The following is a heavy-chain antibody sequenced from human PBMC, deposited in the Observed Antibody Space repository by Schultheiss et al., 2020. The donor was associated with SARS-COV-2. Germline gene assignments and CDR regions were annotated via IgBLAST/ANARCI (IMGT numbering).Heavy chain of an antibody. CDR1: GGSISTGGYS. V-gene: IGHV4-31*03. CDR3: ARRTGAAVADSIDY. CDR2: IYYSGST. J-gene: IGHJ4*02. Sequence: SQTLSLTCTVSGGSISTGGYSWSWIRQHPGKGLEYIGYIYYSGSTYYNPSLKNRVTISLDTSKNQFSLKLNSVTAADTAVYYCARRTGAAVADSIDYWGQGTLVTVSS. D-gene: IGHD6-19*01.